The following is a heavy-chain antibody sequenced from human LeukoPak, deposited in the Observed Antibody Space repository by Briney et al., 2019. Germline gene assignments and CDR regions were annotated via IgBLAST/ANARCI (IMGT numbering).Heavy chain of an antibody. CDR2: IYYSGGT. J-gene: IGHJ6*02. CDR3: ARDRRYYDSSGTVYYDGMDV. V-gene: IGHV4-59*01. CDR1: GGSISSYY. Sequence: SETLSLTCTVSGGSISSYYWSWIRQPPGKGLEWIGYIYYSGGTNYNPSLKSRVTISVDTSKNQFSLKLSSVTAADTAVYYCARDRRYYDSSGTVYYDGMDVWSQGTMVTVSS. D-gene: IGHD3-22*01.